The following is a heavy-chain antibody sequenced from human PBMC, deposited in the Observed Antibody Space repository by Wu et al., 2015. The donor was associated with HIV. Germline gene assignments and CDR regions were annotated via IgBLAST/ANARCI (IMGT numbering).Heavy chain of an antibody. Sequence: QVQLVQSGAEVKKPGASVKVSCKASGYTFTGYYMHWVRQAPGQGLEWMGWINPNSGGTNYAQKFQGRVTMTRDTSISTAYMELSRLRSDDTAVYYCARDWINYGSGSYPGYWGQGTLVTVSS. CDR1: GYTFTGYY. J-gene: IGHJ4*02. D-gene: IGHD3-10*01. CDR3: ARDWINYGSGSYPGY. CDR2: INPNSGGT. V-gene: IGHV1-2*02.